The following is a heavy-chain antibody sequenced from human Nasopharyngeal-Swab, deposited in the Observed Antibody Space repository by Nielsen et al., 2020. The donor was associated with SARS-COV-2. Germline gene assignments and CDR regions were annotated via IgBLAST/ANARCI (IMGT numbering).Heavy chain of an antibody. CDR3: ARDLSKLRFDY. Sequence: GEALKISCAASGFTVSSNYMSWVRQAPGKGLEWVSVIYSGGNTYYADSVKGRFTISRDNSKNTLYLQMNSLRAEDTAVYYCARDLSKLRFDYWGQGTLVTVSS. CDR2: IYSGGNT. D-gene: IGHD4-11*01. V-gene: IGHV3-66*01. CDR1: GFTVSSNY. J-gene: IGHJ4*02.